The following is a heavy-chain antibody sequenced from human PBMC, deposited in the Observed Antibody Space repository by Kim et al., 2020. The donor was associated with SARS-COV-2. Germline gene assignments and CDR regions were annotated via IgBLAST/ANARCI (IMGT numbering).Heavy chain of an antibody. D-gene: IGHD6-13*01. CDR2: T. V-gene: IGHV3-64D*09. J-gene: IGHJ4*02. Sequence: TYYADSVKGIYTISRDNSKNTLYLQVSSLRAEDTAVYYCVKRVSWYFDYWGQGTLVTVSA. CDR3: VKRVSWYFDY.